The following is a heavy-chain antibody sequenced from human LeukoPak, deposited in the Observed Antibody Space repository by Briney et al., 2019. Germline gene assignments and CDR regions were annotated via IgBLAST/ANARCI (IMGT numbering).Heavy chain of an antibody. Sequence: GGSLRLSCAASGFTFSSYAMHWVRQAPGKGLEYVSAISSNGGSTYYANSVKGRFTISRDNSKNTLYLQMGSLRAEDMAVYYCAREGGDWQFDYWGQGTLVTVSS. D-gene: IGHD2-21*02. CDR1: GFTFSSYA. CDR2: ISSNGGST. J-gene: IGHJ4*02. CDR3: AREGGDWQFDY. V-gene: IGHV3-64*01.